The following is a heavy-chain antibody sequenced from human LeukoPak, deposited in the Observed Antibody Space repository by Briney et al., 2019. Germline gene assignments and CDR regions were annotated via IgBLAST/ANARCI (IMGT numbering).Heavy chain of an antibody. CDR2: IYYSGST. J-gene: IGHJ4*02. D-gene: IGHD6-13*01. Sequence: SETLSLTCTVSGGSISGYFWSWIRQPPGKGLDWIGYIYYSGSTNYNPSLKSRVTISVETSKNGFSLKLRSVTAADTAVYYCARVTGYRIEDYFDYWGQGTLVTVSS. CDR1: GGSISGYF. V-gene: IGHV4-59*01. CDR3: ARVTGYRIEDYFDY.